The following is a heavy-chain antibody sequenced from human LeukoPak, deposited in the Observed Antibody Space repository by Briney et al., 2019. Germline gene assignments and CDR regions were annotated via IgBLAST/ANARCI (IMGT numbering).Heavy chain of an antibody. CDR3: ARYHYNSGRVSAFDV. D-gene: IGHD3-10*01. V-gene: IGHV4-30-4*01. CDR2: TSYSGST. CDR1: GGSISSGDYY. Sequence: SQTLSLTCTDPGGSISSGDYYWGWIRQPPGKGLEWIGYTSYSGSTYYNPSLKSRVIILVDTSKSQFSLNLSSVTAADTAVYYCARYHYNSGRVSAFDVWGQGTMVTVSS. J-gene: IGHJ3*01.